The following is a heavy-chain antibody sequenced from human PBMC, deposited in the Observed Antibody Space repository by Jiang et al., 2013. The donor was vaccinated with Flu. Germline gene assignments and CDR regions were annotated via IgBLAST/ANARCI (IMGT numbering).Heavy chain of an antibody. CDR1: GGSISSSSYY. CDR3: ARQVVPGAVAGWIDY. CDR2: IYYSGST. V-gene: IGHV4-39*01. D-gene: IGHD6-19*01. J-gene: IGHJ4*02. Sequence: PGLVKPSETLSLTCTVSGGSISSSSYYWGWIRQPPGKGLEWIGSIYYSGSTYYNPSLKSRVTISVDTSKNQFSLKLSSVTAADTAVYYCARQVVPGAVAGWIDYWGQGTLVTVSS.